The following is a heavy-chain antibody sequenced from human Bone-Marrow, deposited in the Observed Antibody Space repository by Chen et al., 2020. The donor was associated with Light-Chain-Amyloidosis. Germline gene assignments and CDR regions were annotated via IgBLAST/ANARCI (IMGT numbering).Heavy chain of an antibody. J-gene: IGHJ4*02. CDR2: IYPDDSDA. D-gene: IGHD5-12*01. CDR1: GYTFPNYW. Sequence: EVQLEQSGPEVKKPGESLKISCKGSGYTFPNYWIGWVRQMPGKGLEWMGVIYPDDSDARYSPSLEGQVTISADKSITPAYLQWRSLKASDTAMYYCARRRDGYNFDYWGQGTLVTVSS. CDR3: ARRRDGYNFDY. V-gene: IGHV5-51*01.